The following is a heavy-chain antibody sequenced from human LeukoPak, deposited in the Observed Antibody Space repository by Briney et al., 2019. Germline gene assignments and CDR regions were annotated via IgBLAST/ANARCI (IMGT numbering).Heavy chain of an antibody. D-gene: IGHD3-22*01. V-gene: IGHV1-2*06. CDR2: INPNSGGT. Sequence: ASVKVSCKASGYTFTGYYKHWVRQAPGQGLEWMGRINPNSGGTNYAQKFQGRVTMTRDTSISTAYMELTRLRFDDTAVYYCARGGSEYYYDSSGYTRWFDPWGQGTLVTVSS. J-gene: IGHJ5*02. CDR1: GYTFTGYY. CDR3: ARGGSEYYYDSSGYTRWFDP.